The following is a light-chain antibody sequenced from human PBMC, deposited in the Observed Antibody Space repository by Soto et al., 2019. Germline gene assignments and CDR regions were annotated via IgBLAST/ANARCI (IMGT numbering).Light chain of an antibody. V-gene: IGLV2-14*01. Sequence: QSALTQPASVSGSPGQSITISCIGTSSDIGPYNYVSWYQQHPDKAPKLILYEVTNRPSGASDRFSGSKSGNAAFLTISGLQAEDEADYYCQSYDNSLGVCYVFGTGTKVTVL. CDR2: EVT. J-gene: IGLJ1*01. CDR3: QSYDNSLGVCYV. CDR1: SSDIGPYNY.